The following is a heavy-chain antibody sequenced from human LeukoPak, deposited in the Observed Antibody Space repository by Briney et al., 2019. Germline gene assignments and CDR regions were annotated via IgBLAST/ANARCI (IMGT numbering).Heavy chain of an antibody. V-gene: IGHV3-7*01. CDR3: ARDKIVGATYLDY. CDR1: GFTFSSYW. Sequence: GGSLRLSCAASGFTFSSYWMSWVRQAPGKGLEWVANIKQDGSEKYYVDSVKGRFTISRDNAKNSLYLQMNSLRAEDTAVYYCARDKIVGATYLDYWGQGTLVTVSS. J-gene: IGHJ4*02. CDR2: IKQDGSEK. D-gene: IGHD1-26*01.